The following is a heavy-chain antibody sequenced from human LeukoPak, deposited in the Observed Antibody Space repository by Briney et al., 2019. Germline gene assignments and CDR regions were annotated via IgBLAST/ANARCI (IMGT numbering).Heavy chain of an antibody. CDR2: ISSSSSYI. V-gene: IGHV3-21*01. CDR1: GFTFSSYS. Sequence: GGSPRLSCAASGFTFSSYSMNWVRQAPGKGLEWVSSISSSSSYIYYADSVKGRFTISRDNAKNSLYLQMNSLRAEDTAVYYCARDRCSSTSCYVTYWGQGTLITVSS. D-gene: IGHD2-2*01. J-gene: IGHJ4*02. CDR3: ARDRCSSTSCYVTY.